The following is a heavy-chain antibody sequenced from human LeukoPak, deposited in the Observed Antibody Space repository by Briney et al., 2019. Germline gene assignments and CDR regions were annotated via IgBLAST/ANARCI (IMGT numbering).Heavy chain of an antibody. CDR3: ASSLTKGDGYIDYYYYYMDV. J-gene: IGHJ6*03. CDR1: GGTFSSYA. V-gene: IGHV1-69*05. Sequence: GASVKVSCKASGGTFSSYAISWVRQAPGQGLEWMGGIIPIFGTANYAQKFQGRVTITTDESTSTAYMELSSLRSEDTAVYYCASSLTKGDGYIDYYYYYMDVWGKGTTVTVSS. D-gene: IGHD5-24*01. CDR2: IIPIFGTA.